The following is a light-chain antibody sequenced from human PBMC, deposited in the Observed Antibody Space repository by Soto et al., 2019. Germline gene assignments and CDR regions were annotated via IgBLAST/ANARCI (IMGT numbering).Light chain of an antibody. J-gene: IGLJ1*01. CDR2: DVS. CDR1: SSDVGAYNY. V-gene: IGLV2-14*01. Sequence: LTQPASVSGSPGQSITISCTGTSSDVGAYNYVSWYQQHPGKAPKLMIYDVSHRPSGVSNRFSGSKSGNTASLTISGLQAEDEADYYCNSYTSSSNCVFGTGTKVTV. CDR3: NSYTSSSNCV.